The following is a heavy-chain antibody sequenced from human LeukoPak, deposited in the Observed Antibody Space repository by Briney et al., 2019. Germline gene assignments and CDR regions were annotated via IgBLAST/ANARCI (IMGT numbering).Heavy chain of an antibody. J-gene: IGHJ6*03. Sequence: SETLSLTCAVYGGSFSGYYWSWIRQPPGKGLEWIGEINHSGSTNYNPSLKSRVTISVDTSKNQFSLKLSSVTAADTAVYYCARGGRYSSSWPAHPLYYYYYYMDVWGKGTTVTVSS. CDR3: ARGGRYSSSWPAHPLYYYYYYMDV. CDR1: GGSFSGYY. V-gene: IGHV4-34*01. D-gene: IGHD6-13*01. CDR2: INHSGST.